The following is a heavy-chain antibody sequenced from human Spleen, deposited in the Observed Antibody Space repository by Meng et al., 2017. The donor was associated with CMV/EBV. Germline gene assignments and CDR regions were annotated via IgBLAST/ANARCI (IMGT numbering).Heavy chain of an antibody. CDR2: VYYSGST. CDR3: AIYDFWSGYWDY. D-gene: IGHD3-3*01. Sequence: VSGGSISSGDYYWSWIRQLPGKGLEWIGYVYYSGSTYYNPSLKSRVTISVDTSKNQFSLKLSSVTAADTAVYYCAIYDFWSGYWDYWGQGTLVTVSS. CDR1: GGSISSGDYY. J-gene: IGHJ4*02. V-gene: IGHV4-30-4*08.